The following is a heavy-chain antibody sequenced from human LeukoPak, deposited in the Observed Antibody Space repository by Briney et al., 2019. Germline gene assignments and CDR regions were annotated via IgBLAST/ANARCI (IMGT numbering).Heavy chain of an antibody. V-gene: IGHV1-18*01. Sequence: ASVKVSCKSSGYTFTTYGISRVRQAPGQGVEWMGWISAYNGNTNYAQKLQGRVTLTTDTSTSTAYMELRSLGSDDTAVYYCARDLRSSGWTENDYWGPGTQVTVSS. CDR2: ISAYNGNT. CDR3: ARDLRSSGWTENDY. J-gene: IGHJ4*02. D-gene: IGHD6-19*01. CDR1: GYTFTTYG.